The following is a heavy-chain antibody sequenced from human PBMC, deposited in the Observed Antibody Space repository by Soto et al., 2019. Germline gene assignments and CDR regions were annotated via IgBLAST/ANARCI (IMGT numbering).Heavy chain of an antibody. J-gene: IGHJ6*02. V-gene: IGHV3-23*01. CDR3: AKDRLAVAGYYYYGMDV. Sequence: GGSLRLSCAASGFTFSSYAMSWVRQAPGKGLEWVSAISGSGGSTYYADSVKGRFTISRDNSKNTLYLQMNSLRAEDTAVYYCAKDRLAVAGYYYYGMDVWGQGTTVTVSS. CDR1: GFTFSSYA. D-gene: IGHD6-19*01. CDR2: ISGSGGST.